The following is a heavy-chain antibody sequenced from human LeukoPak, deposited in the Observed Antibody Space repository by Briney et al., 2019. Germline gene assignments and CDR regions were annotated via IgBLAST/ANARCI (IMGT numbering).Heavy chain of an antibody. J-gene: IGHJ6*02. CDR1: GFTFSNYG. D-gene: IGHD3-10*01. V-gene: IGHV3-33*01. CDR3: ARDYGSGSYYNPYYYYYGMDV. CDR2: IWYDGSNK. Sequence: GGSLRLSCAASGFTFSNYGMHWVRQAPGKGLEWVAYIWYDGSNKYYTDSVKGRFTISRDNSENTLYLQMNSLRAEDTAVYYCARDYGSGSYYNPYYYYYGMDVWGQGTTVTVSS.